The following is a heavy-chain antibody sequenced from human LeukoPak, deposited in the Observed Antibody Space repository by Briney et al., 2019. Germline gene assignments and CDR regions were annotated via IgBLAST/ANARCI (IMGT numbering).Heavy chain of an antibody. D-gene: IGHD4-17*01. CDR1: GFTFSSYA. J-gene: IGHJ4*02. V-gene: IGHV3-23*01. CDR2: ISAGGGNT. Sequence: GGSLRLSCAASGFTFSSYAMSWVRQAPGKGLEWVSSISAGGGNTYYADSVKGRFTISRDNSKNTLYLQMNSLRAEDTAVYYCTRSDDYGASGDYWGQGTLVTVSS. CDR3: TRSDDYGASGDY.